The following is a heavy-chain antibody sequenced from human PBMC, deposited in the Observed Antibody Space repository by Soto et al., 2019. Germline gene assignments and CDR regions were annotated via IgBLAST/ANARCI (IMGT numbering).Heavy chain of an antibody. CDR2: IIPIFGTA. Sequence: QVQLVQSGAEVQKPGSSVKVSCKASGGTFSSYAISWVRQAPGQGLEWMGGIIPIFGTANYAQKFQGRVTITADESTSTAYMELSSLRSEDTAVYYCARGSAYSSSWKRMGYFDYWGQGTLVTVSS. D-gene: IGHD6-13*01. CDR1: GGTFSSYA. V-gene: IGHV1-69*01. CDR3: ARGSAYSSSWKRMGYFDY. J-gene: IGHJ4*02.